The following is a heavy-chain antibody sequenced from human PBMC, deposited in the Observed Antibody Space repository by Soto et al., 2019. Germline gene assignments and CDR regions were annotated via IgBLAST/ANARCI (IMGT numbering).Heavy chain of an antibody. CDR1: GFTFSTYS. J-gene: IGHJ6*02. CDR3: AKDLQSYGDYDYYCYGMDV. Sequence: QVQRVDSGGGEVQPGRSLTISCAASGFTFSTYSMHWVRQTPGKGLEGVAVISYDGTNKFYSDSVKGRFTISRDNFKNTLTLQMNSLRADDTAVYSCAKDLQSYGDYDYYCYGMDVWGLGTRVTVSS. V-gene: IGHV3-30*18. D-gene: IGHD4-17*01. CDR2: ISYDGTNK.